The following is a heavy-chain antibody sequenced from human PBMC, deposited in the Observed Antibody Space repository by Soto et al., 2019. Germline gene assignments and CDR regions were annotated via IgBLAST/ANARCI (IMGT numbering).Heavy chain of an antibody. CDR2: FDPEDGET. D-gene: IGHD6-13*01. J-gene: IGHJ6*02. CDR1: GYTLTELS. V-gene: IGHV1-24*01. CDR3: ATDSSWPDGGYYYYGMDV. Sequence: ASVKVSCKVSGYTLTELSMHWVRQAPGKGLEWMGGFDPEDGETIYAQKFQGRVTMTEDTSTDTAYMELSSLRSEDTAVYYCATDSSWPDGGYYYYGMDVWGQGTTVTVSS.